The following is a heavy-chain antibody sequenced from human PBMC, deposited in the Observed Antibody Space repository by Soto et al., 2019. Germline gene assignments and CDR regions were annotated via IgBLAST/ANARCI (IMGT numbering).Heavy chain of an antibody. Sequence: GGSLRLSCAASGFTFTNFAMKWVRQAPGKGLEWVSAFSGSGASTYYADSVKGRFTISRDNSKNTVYLQMNSLKTEDTAVYYCSRQDCSGDACLHPNWGQGTLVTVSS. J-gene: IGHJ4*02. V-gene: IGHV3-23*01. CDR2: FSGSGAST. CDR1: GFTFTNFA. CDR3: SRQDCSGDACLHPN. D-gene: IGHD2-15*01.